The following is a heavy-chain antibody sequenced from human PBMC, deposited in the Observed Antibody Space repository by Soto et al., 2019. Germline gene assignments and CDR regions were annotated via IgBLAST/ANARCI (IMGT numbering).Heavy chain of an antibody. Sequence: LRLCCEGSAFIFGYYAMTWIRQDPGKGLECVSTISRDAANTHYADSVKGRFTISRDNSNNALYLQMSSLRGEDTALYYCAKDPSTGYADHWGQGTMVTVSS. CDR3: AKDPSTGYADH. CDR2: ISRDAANT. J-gene: IGHJ4*02. D-gene: IGHD3-9*01. V-gene: IGHV3-23*01. CDR1: AFIFGYYA.